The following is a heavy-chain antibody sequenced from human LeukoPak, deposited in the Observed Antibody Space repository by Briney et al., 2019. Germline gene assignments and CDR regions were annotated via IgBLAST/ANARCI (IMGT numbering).Heavy chain of an antibody. CDR1: GFTFGDYA. V-gene: IGHV3-49*04. D-gene: IGHD2-2*01. Sequence: GGSLRLSCTASGFTFGDYAMGWVRQAPGKGLEWVGFIRSKAYGGTTEYAASVKGRFTISRDDSKSIAYLQMNSLKTEDTAVYYCTRDDQLFLWSDYWGQGTQVTVSS. CDR2: IRSKAYGGTT. CDR3: TRDDQLFLWSDY. J-gene: IGHJ4*02.